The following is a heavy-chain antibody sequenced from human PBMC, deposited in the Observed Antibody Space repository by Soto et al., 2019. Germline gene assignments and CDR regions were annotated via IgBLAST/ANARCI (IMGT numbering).Heavy chain of an antibody. Sequence: GASVKVSCKASGGTFSSYAISWVRQAPGQGLEWMGGIIPIFGTANYSQKFQGRVTIPADESTSTAYMELSSLRSEDTAVYYCARDLPSGNYGMDVWGQGTTVTVSS. D-gene: IGHD1-26*01. V-gene: IGHV1-69*13. CDR2: IIPIFGTA. CDR1: GGTFSSYA. CDR3: ARDLPSGNYGMDV. J-gene: IGHJ6*02.